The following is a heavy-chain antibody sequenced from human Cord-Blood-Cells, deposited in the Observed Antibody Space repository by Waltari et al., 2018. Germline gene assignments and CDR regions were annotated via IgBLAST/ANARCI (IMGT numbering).Heavy chain of an antibody. J-gene: IGHJ4*02. CDR1: GFTFSSYA. D-gene: IGHD3-10*01. CDR2: ISGSGGST. CDR3: AKEFTMVRGVIDY. V-gene: IGHV3-23*01. Sequence: EVQLLESGGGLVQPGGSLRLSCAASGFTFSSYAMSWVRQAPGKGLEWVSGISGSGGSTYYAHSVKGRFTSARDNSKNTLYLQMNSLRAEDTAVYYCAKEFTMVRGVIDYWGQGTLVTVSS.